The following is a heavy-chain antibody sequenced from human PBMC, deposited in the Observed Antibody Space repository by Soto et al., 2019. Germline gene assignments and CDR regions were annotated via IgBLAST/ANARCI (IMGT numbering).Heavy chain of an antibody. CDR3: AREGTCSSTSCPAYFSDGMDV. J-gene: IGHJ6*02. V-gene: IGHV1-18*01. CDR2: ISAYNGNT. D-gene: IGHD2-2*01. CDR1: GYTFASYG. Sequence: ASVKVSCKASGYTFASYGISWVRQAPGQGLEWMGWISAYNGNTNYAQRLQGRVTMTTDTFTRTAYMEVRSLRSDDTAVYYCAREGTCSSTSCPAYFSDGMDVWGQGTTVTVSS.